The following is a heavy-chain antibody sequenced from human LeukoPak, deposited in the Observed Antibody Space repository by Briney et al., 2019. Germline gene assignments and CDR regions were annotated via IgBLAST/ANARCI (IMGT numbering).Heavy chain of an antibody. V-gene: IGHV3-7*01. J-gene: IGHJ3*02. Sequence: PGGSLRLSCAASGFTFSSYWMSWVRQAPGKGLEWVANIKQDGSEKYYVDSVEGRFTTSRDNAKNSLYLQMSSLRAEDTAVYYCASILWLYYYGRGGAFDIWGQGTMVTVSS. CDR2: IKQDGSEK. CDR3: ASILWLYYYGRGGAFDI. D-gene: IGHD3-10*02. CDR1: GFTFSSYW.